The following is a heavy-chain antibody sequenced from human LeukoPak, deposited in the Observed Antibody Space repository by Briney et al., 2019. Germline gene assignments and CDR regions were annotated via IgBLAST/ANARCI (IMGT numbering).Heavy chain of an antibody. J-gene: IGHJ4*02. CDR2: INPNSGGT. CDR3: AKEDIVATLNDY. V-gene: IGHV1-2*02. CDR1: GYTFTGYY. D-gene: IGHD5-12*01. Sequence: ASVKVSCKASGYTFTGYYIHWVRQAPGQGLEWMGWINPNSGGTNYAQKFQGRVTMTRDTSISTAYMELSRLRSDDTAVYYCAKEDIVATLNDYWGQGTLVTVSS.